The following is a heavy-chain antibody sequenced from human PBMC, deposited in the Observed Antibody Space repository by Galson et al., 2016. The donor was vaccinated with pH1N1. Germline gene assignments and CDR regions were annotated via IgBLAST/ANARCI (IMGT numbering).Heavy chain of an antibody. CDR1: GFSLSTSGMC. CDR3: ARILYGDYAGYFDY. D-gene: IGHD4-17*01. CDR2: IDWDDDK. Sequence: PALVKPTQTLTLTCTFSGFSLSTSGMCVSWIRQPPGKALEWLALIDWDDDKYYSTSLKTRLTISKDTSKNQVVLTMTNMDPVDTATYYCARILYGDYAGYFDYWGQGTTVTVSS. V-gene: IGHV2-70*01. J-gene: IGHJ4*03.